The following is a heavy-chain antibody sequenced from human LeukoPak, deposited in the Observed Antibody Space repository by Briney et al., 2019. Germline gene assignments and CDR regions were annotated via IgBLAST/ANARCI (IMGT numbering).Heavy chain of an antibody. D-gene: IGHD2-8*01. V-gene: IGHV1-46*01. Sequence: ASVKVSCKASGYIFTSYYMHWVRQAPGQGPEWMGIVNPSGGSTSYAQKFQGRVTMTRDTSTSTVYMGLSSLKSEDTAVYYCARDSNGMDVWGQGTTVTVSS. CDR1: GYIFTSYY. J-gene: IGHJ6*02. CDR3: ARDSNGMDV. CDR2: VNPSGGST.